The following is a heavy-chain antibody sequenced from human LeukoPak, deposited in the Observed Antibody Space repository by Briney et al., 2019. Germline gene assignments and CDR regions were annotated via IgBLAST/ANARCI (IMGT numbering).Heavy chain of an antibody. CDR3: AIPPGYCGNDCSFDH. D-gene: IGHD2-21*02. Sequence: GESLKISCEGSGYSFSNYWIGWVRQMPGKGLEWMGIIYPGDYETRYSPSFQGLVTISVDKSISTAYLQWSSLKASDAAMYYCAIPPGYCGNDCSFDHWGQGTLVTVSS. V-gene: IGHV5-51*01. J-gene: IGHJ4*02. CDR1: GYSFSNYW. CDR2: IYPGDYET.